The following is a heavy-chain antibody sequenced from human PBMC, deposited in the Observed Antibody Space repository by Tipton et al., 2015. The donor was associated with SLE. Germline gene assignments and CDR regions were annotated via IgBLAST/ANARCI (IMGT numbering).Heavy chain of an antibody. CDR1: GFTFSSYG. D-gene: IGHD6-13*01. J-gene: IGHJ5*02. Sequence: SLRLSCAASGFTFSSYGMHWVRQAPGKGLEWVAFIRYDGSNKYYADSVKGRFTISRDNSKNTLYLQMNSLRAEDTAVYYCAKDGYSSSWYTTWFDPWGQGTLVTVSS. CDR2: IRYDGSNK. CDR3: AKDGYSSSWYTTWFDP. V-gene: IGHV3-30*02.